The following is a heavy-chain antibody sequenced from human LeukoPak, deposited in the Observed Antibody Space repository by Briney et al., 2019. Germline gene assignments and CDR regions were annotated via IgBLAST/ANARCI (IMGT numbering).Heavy chain of an antibody. Sequence: GGSLRLSCAASGFTVSNNYMTWVRQAPGKGLDWVSVIYGGGSTYYADSVRGRSTISRDNSKNTVYLQMQSLRAEDTAVYFCARDRDYPRDQFDYWGQGTLVTVSS. D-gene: IGHD4-17*01. CDR2: IYGGGST. J-gene: IGHJ4*02. CDR1: GFTVSNNY. V-gene: IGHV3-53*01. CDR3: ARDRDYPRDQFDY.